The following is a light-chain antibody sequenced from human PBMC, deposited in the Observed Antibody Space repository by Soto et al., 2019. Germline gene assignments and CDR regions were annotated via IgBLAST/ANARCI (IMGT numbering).Light chain of an antibody. CDR3: AAWDDSLNGPV. V-gene: IGLV1-44*01. CDR2: SNN. Sequence: QAVVTQPPSASATPGQRVTISSSGSSSNIGSNTVNWYQQLPGTAPKLLIYSNNQRPSGVPDRFSGSTSGTSASLAISGLQSEDEADYYCAAWDDSLNGPVFGGGTQLTVL. CDR1: SSNIGSNT. J-gene: IGLJ2*01.